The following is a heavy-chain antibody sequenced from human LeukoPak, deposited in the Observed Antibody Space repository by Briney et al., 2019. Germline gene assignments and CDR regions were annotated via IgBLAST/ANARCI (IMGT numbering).Heavy chain of an antibody. CDR1: GGSTNNYY. J-gene: IGHJ3*02. CDR2: IHYTGST. V-gene: IGHV4-59*01. CDR3: ARGLLGATRAFDM. D-gene: IGHD1-26*01. Sequence: SETLSLTCTVSGGSTNNYYWSWIRQPPGKGLKWIGYIHYTGSTNYNASLKSRVTISVDTSKNQFSLRLTSVTAADTAIYYCARGLLGATRAFDMWGQGTMVIVSS.